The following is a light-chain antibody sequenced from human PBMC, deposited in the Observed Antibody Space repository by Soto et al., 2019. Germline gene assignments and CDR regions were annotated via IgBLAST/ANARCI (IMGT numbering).Light chain of an antibody. J-gene: IGKJ5*01. CDR3: QQTYTTPEIN. V-gene: IGKV1-39*01. CDR2: GAS. CDR1: QSISIH. Sequence: DIQMTQSPSSLCACVGYRVTITCRSSQSISIHLNWYQQKPGKAPNLLIYGASSLKSGVPARFRGSGSGTDFTLTIRSLQPEDFAIYYCQQTYTTPEINCGQGKRLAIK.